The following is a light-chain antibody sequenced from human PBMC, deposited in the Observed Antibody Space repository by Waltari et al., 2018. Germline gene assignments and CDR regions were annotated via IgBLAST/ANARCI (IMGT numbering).Light chain of an antibody. CDR3: ALYMGSGIWV. CDR2: KAN. J-gene: IGLJ3*02. Sequence: QTVVTQEPSLSVSPGGTVTLTCALSSGSLSTTSYATWYQQTPGQAPRTLVYKANARSSWVPDRFSGSILGNTAARTITGAQADDESDYYCALYMGSGIWVFGGGTRLTVL. V-gene: IGLV8-61*01. CDR1: SGSLSTTSY.